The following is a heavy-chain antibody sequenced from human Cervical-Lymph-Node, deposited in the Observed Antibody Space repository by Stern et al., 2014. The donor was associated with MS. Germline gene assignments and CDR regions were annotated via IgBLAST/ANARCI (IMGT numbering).Heavy chain of an antibody. D-gene: IGHD5-18*01. CDR3: ARGGSNYRYGVDV. V-gene: IGHV1-2*02. Sequence: VQLVESGAEVKKPGASGKVSFKASGYTFTGYYMHWVRQAPGQGLEWMGWVNPNSGGTNYVQRFQGRVTLTRDTSIGTAYMELNTLTSDDTAMYYCARGGSNYRYGVDVWGQGTTVTVSS. J-gene: IGHJ6*02. CDR2: VNPNSGGT. CDR1: GYTFTGYY.